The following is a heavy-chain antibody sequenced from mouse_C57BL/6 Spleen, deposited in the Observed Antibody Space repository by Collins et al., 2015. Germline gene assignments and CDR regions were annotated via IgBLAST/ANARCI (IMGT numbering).Heavy chain of an antibody. V-gene: IGHV9-3*01. D-gene: IGHD2-5*01. CDR3: ARGVYSNYFDY. J-gene: IGHJ2*01. Sequence: QIQLVQSGPELKKPGETVKISCKASGYTFTTYGMSWVKQAPGKGLKWMGWINTYSGVPTYADDFKGRFAFSLETSASTTYLQINNLKNEDTATYFCARGVYSNYFDYWGQGTTLTVSS. CDR1: GYTFTTYG. CDR2: INTYSGVP.